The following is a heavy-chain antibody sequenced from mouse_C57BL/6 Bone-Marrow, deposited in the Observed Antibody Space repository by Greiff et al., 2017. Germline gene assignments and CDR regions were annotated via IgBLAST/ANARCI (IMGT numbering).Heavy chain of an antibody. Sequence: DVTLVESGGDLVKPGGSLKLSCAASGFTFSSYGMSWVRQTPDKRLEWVATISSGGSYTYYPDSVKGRFTISRDNAKNTLYLQMSSLKSEDTAMYYCARDDWYFDVWGTGTTVTVSS. V-gene: IGHV5-6*02. CDR3: ARDDWYFDV. CDR1: GFTFSSYG. J-gene: IGHJ1*03. CDR2: ISSGGSYT.